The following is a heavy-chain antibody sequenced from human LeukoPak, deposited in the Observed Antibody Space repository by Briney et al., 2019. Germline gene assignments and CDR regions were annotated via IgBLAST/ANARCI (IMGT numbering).Heavy chain of an antibody. CDR3: AKDHRAYYDSSVGFYFDY. D-gene: IGHD3-22*01. CDR2: ISGSGGST. J-gene: IGHJ4*02. Sequence: GVTLRLSCAASGFTFSSYAMSWVRQAPGKGLEWVSAISGSGGSTYYADSVEGRFTISRDNSKNTLYLQMNSLRAEDTAVYYCAKDHRAYYDSSVGFYFDYWGQGTLVTVSS. CDR1: GFTFSSYA. V-gene: IGHV3-23*01.